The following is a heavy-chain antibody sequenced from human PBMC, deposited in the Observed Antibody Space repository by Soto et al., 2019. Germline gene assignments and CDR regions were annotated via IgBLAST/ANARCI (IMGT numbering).Heavy chain of an antibody. CDR3: ARGPLGTAAYQDY. Sequence: LRLSCAASGFTFSTYAMSWVRQAPGKGLEWVSAISGSGNNTYYADSVKGRFTISRDNSNNTLYLQMNSLRAEDTALYYCARGPLGTAAYQDYWGRGTLVTVSS. CDR1: GFTFSTYA. J-gene: IGHJ4*02. V-gene: IGHV3-23*01. D-gene: IGHD6-13*01. CDR2: ISGSGNNT.